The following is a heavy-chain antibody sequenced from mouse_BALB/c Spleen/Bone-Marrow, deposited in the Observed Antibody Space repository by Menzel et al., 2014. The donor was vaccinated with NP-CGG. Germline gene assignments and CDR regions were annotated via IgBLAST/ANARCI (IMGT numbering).Heavy chain of an antibody. V-gene: IGHV5-6-3*01. Sequence: EVKLMESGGGLVQPGGSLKPSCAASGFTFSSYGMSWVRQTPDKRLELVATINSNGGSTYYPDSVKGRFTISRDNAKNTLYLQMSGLKSEDTAMYYCAREGDGYFRDAMDYWGQGTSVTVSS. J-gene: IGHJ4*01. CDR1: GFTFSSYG. D-gene: IGHD2-3*01. CDR3: AREGDGYFRDAMDY. CDR2: INSNGGST.